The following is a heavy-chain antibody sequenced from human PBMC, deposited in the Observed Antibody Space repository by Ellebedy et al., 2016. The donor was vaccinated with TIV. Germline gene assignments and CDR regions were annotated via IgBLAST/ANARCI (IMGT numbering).Heavy chain of an antibody. Sequence: GESLEISCAASDFTLSTFGTTWVRQAPGTGLAWVSHISDRTAGDMKSYADSVKSRFTISRDNAKNSLYLEMNSLRAEDTAVYYCTRDPAGDYDFDSWGQGTLVTVSS. D-gene: IGHD4-17*01. CDR2: ISDRTAGDMK. J-gene: IGHJ4*02. CDR1: DFTLSTFG. V-gene: IGHV3-48*04. CDR3: TRDPAGDYDFDS.